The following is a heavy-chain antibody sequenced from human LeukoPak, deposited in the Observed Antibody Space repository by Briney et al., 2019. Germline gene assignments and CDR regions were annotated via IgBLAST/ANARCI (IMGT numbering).Heavy chain of an antibody. J-gene: IGHJ4*02. CDR2: IYYSGST. CDR3: ARDQGRWLVRTFDY. V-gene: IGHV4-59*12. CDR1: GGSISSYY. Sequence: SETLSLTCTGSGGSISSYYWSWIRQPPGKGLEWIGYIYYSGSTNYNPSLKSRVTISVDTSKNQFSLKLSSVTAADTAVYYCARDQGRWLVRTFDYWGQGTLVTVSS. D-gene: IGHD6-19*01.